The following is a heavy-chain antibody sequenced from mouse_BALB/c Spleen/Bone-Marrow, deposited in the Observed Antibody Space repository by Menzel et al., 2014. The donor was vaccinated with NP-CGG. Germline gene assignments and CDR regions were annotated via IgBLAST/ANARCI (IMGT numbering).Heavy chain of an antibody. V-gene: IGHV4-1*02. J-gene: IGHJ3*01. CDR1: GFDFSRYW. CDR3: ARLSYYGRFAY. D-gene: IGHD1-1*01. Sequence: VQLQQSGGGLVQPGGSLKLSCAASGFDFSRYWMSWVRQAPGKGLEWIGEINPDSSTINYTPSLKDKFIISRDNAKSTLYLQMSKVRSEDTAVYYCARLSYYGRFAYWGQGTLVTVSA. CDR2: INPDSSTI.